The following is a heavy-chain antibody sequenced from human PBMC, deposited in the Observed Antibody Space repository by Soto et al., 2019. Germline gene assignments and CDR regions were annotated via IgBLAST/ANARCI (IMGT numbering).Heavy chain of an antibody. CDR3: ARSPSSITTPYFDY. Sequence: GGSLRLSCVASGFTFTSSAMNWVRQAPGKGLQWVATVLGSGGKTYYADSVKGRFTISRDNSKNTLDLQMNSLRAEDTAVYYCARSPSSITTPYFDYWGQGTLVTVSS. CDR1: GFTFTSSA. V-gene: IGHV3-23*01. J-gene: IGHJ4*02. D-gene: IGHD1-1*01. CDR2: VLGSGGKT.